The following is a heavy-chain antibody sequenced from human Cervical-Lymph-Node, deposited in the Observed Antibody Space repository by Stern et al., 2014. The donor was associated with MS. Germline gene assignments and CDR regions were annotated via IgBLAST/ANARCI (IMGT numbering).Heavy chain of an antibody. CDR3: ARGNSGYDYGHYGLDV. CDR1: GYTFSNYA. CDR2: SNAGNGYT. J-gene: IGHJ6*02. V-gene: IGHV1-3*02. Sequence: QVQLVQSGAEVKKPGASVKVSCKASGYTFSNYAIHWGRQAPGPRLEWMGLSNAGNGYTKYSQEFQGRVTITRDTFASTAYMELSSLRSDDMAVYYCARGNSGYDYGHYGLDVWGQGTTVSVSS. D-gene: IGHD5-12*01.